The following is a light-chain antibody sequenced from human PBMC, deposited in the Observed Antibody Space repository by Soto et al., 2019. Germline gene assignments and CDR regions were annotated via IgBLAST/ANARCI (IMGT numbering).Light chain of an antibody. CDR1: TSNIEHSF. CDR3: GTWDGSLSGYV. CDR2: ENN. J-gene: IGLJ1*01. V-gene: IGLV1-51*02. Sequence: QSLLTQPPSVSAAPGQRVTISCSGSTSNIEHSFVSWYQQLPGTAPKLLIYENNKRPSGTPDRFSGSKSGTSATLGITGLQTGDEADYYCGTWDGSLSGYVFGSGTKLTVL.